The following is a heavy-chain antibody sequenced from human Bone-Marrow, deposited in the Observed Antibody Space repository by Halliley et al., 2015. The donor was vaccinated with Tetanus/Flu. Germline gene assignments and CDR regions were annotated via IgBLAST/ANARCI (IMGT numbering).Heavy chain of an antibody. CDR3: AKDRGMSYFDL. Sequence: KGLEWVSGISSSGDITHYADSVTGRFTISRDNSKNTLFSQMNSLRAEDTAAYYCAKDRGMSYFDLWGRGTLVTVSS. D-gene: IGHD3-16*01. J-gene: IGHJ2*01. CDR2: ISSSGDIT. V-gene: IGHV3-23*01.